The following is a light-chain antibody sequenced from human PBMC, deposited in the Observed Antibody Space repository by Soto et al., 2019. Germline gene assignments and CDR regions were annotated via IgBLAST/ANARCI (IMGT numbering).Light chain of an antibody. J-gene: IGLJ1*01. CDR3: CSYASGSIYV. CDR2: EVG. CDR1: SSDVGAFNY. Sequence: QSALTQPASVSGSPGQSITISCTGTSSDVGAFNYVSWYLQYPGKAPKLMIYEVGNRPSGVSNRFSGSKSGHTASLTISGLQAEDEADYYCCSYASGSIYVFGTGTKLTVL. V-gene: IGLV2-14*01.